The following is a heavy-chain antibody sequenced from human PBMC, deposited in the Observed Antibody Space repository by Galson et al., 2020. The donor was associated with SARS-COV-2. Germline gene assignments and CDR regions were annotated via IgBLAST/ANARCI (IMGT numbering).Heavy chain of an antibody. CDR3: ASDLKLQLGVSCYI. V-gene: IGHV1-69*13. CDR1: GGSFSSYA. J-gene: IGHJ3*02. CDR2: VIPAFGKS. Sequence: SVQVSYKASGGSFSSYALSWVRQAPGQGLEWMGGVIPAFGKSKYAQKLQARVTITADESTRTAFMEMRGLTSEVTAVYYCASDLKLQLGVSCYIWRQGTIVTVSA. D-gene: IGHD3-16*01.